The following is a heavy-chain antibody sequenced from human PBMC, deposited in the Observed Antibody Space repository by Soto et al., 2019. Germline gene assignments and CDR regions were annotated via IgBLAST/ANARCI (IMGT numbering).Heavy chain of an antibody. CDR2: IYPGDSDT. D-gene: IGHD6-6*01. J-gene: IGHJ6*03. CDR3: AKRGSSSNYYYYYMDV. CDR1: GYSFTSYW. V-gene: IGHV5-51*01. Sequence: GESLKISCKGSGYSFTSYWIGWVRQMPGKGLEWMGIIYPGDSDTRYSPSFQGQVTISADKSISTAYLQWSSLRAEDTAVYYCAKRGSSSNYYYYYMDVWGKGTTVTVSS.